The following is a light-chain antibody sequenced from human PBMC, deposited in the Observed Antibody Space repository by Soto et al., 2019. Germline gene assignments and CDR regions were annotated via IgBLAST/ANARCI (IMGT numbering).Light chain of an antibody. V-gene: IGLV2-14*01. J-gene: IGLJ3*02. Sequence: QSVLTQPAYESGSAGQWITIPCSGTMRDVGAYNLVSWYQQHPGTAPKLIIYEVRNRPSGISSRFSGSRSGNTASLTISGLQPEDEGDYYCSAYTDRRTLVFGGGTKVTVL. CDR2: EVR. CDR3: SAYTDRRTLV. CDR1: MRDVGAYNL.